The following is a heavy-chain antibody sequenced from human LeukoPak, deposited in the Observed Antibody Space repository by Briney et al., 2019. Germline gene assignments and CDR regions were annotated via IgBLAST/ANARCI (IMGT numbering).Heavy chain of an antibody. Sequence: SETLSLTCAVYGGSFSGYYWSWIRQPPAKGLEWIGEINHSGSTNYNPSLKSRVTISVDTSKNQFSLKLSSVTAADTAVYYCARGLRVRGVIIEMFDPWGQGTLVTVSS. CDR2: INHSGST. J-gene: IGHJ5*02. V-gene: IGHV4-34*01. CDR3: ARGLRVRGVIIEMFDP. D-gene: IGHD3-10*01. CDR1: GGSFSGYY.